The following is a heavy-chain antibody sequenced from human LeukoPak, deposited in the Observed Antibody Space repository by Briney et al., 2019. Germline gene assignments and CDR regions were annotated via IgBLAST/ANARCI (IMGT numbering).Heavy chain of an antibody. D-gene: IGHD3-22*01. CDR3: AKDADYYDSPIDY. CDR1: GFTFSSYG. J-gene: IGHJ4*02. Sequence: GGSLRLSCAASGFTFSSYGMHWVRQAPGKGLEWVAFIRYDGSNKYYADSVKGRFTISRDNSKNTLYLQMNSLRAEDTAVYYCAKDADYYDSPIDYWGQGTLVTVSS. V-gene: IGHV3-30*02. CDR2: IRYDGSNK.